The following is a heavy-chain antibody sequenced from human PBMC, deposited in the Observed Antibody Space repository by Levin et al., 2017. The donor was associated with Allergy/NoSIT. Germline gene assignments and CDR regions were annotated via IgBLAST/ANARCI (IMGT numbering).Heavy chain of an antibody. D-gene: IGHD3-3*01. CDR3: ARLQEWLGDDAFDI. V-gene: IGHV1-18*01. J-gene: IGHJ3*02. CDR1: GYTFTSYG. Sequence: ASVKVSCKASGYTFTSYGISWVRQAPGQGLEWMGWISAYNGNTNYAQKLQGRVTMTTDTSTSTAYMELRSLRSDDTAVYYCARLQEWLGDDAFDIWGQGTMVTVSS. CDR2: ISAYNGNT.